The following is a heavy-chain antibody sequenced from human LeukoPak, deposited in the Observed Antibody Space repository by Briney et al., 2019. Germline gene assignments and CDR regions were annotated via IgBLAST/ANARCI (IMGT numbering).Heavy chain of an antibody. D-gene: IGHD1-26*01. CDR1: GFTFSSYG. J-gene: IGHJ4*02. Sequence: GWALRPSCPASGFTFSSYGMHWVRQAPGKGLNGVAVISYDGSNKYYADSVKGRFTISRDNSQNPLYLQMNSLRAEDTAVYYCAKDIWGRYSGSFCDYWGQGNLVTVSS. CDR3: AKDIWGRYSGSFCDY. CDR2: ISYDGSNK. V-gene: IGHV3-30*18.